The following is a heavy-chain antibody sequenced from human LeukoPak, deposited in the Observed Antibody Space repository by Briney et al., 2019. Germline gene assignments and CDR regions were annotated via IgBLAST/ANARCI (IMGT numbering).Heavy chain of an antibody. J-gene: IGHJ4*02. V-gene: IGHV3-15*07. CDR2: IKSKTDGGTT. CDR1: GFTFSNAW. CDR3: TTDNHIYDSSGYYVALNDY. D-gene: IGHD3-22*01. Sequence: GGSLRLSCAASGFTFSNAWMNWVRQAPGKGLEWVGRIKSKTDGGTTDYAAPVKGRFTISRDDSKNTLYLQMNSLKTEDTAVYYCTTDNHIYDSSGYYVALNDYWGQGTLVTVSS.